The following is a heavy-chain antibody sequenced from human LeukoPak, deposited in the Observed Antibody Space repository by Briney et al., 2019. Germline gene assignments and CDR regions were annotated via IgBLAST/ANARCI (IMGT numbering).Heavy chain of an antibody. CDR1: GGSISSGSYY. D-gene: IGHD4-17*01. CDR3: ARGFYGDYRGLAFDI. J-gene: IGHJ3*02. V-gene: IGHV4-61*02. Sequence: SQTLSLTCTVSGGSISSGSYYWSWIRQPAGKGLEWIGRIYTSGSTNYNPSLKSRVTISVDTSKNQFSLKLSSVTAADTAVYYCARGFYGDYRGLAFDIWGQGTMVTFSS. CDR2: IYTSGST.